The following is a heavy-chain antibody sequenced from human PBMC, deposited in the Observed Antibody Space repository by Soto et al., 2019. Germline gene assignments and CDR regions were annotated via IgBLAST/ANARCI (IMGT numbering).Heavy chain of an antibody. V-gene: IGHV4-31*03. CDR3: AKLSCTSSTCYFPGWFDP. Sequence: QVLLRESGPGLVKPSETLSLACTVSGGPFNSGAYSWIWIRQPPGKGLEWIANVYYSGSSYYNPSLKSRLTISVDTTKNQFSLQLKSMTAADTAVYYCAKLSCTSSTCYFPGWFDPWGQGTLVTVSS. J-gene: IGHJ5*02. CDR1: GGPFNSGAYS. D-gene: IGHD2-2*01. CDR2: VYYSGSS.